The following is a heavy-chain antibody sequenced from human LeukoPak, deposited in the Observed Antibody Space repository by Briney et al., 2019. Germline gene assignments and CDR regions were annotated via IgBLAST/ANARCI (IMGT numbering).Heavy chain of an antibody. V-gene: IGHV3-53*01. CDR3: ARVPAPAAEPNWYCGGDCYSDY. CDR2: IYSGGST. CDR1: GFTVSSNY. D-gene: IGHD2-21*01. J-gene: IGHJ4*02. Sequence: PGGSLRLSCAASGFTVSSNYMSWVRQAPGKGLEWVSVIYSGGSTYYADSVKGRFTISRDNSKNTLYLQMNSLRAEDTAVYYCARVPAPAAEPNWYCGGDCYSDYWGQGTLVTVSS.